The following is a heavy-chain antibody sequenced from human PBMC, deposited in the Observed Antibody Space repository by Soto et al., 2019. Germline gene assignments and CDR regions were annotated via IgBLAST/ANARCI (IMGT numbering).Heavy chain of an antibody. Sequence: ASVKVSCKASGYSFSSYYMHWVRQAPGQGLEWMGIINPSGGSTTYAQKFQGRVTMTRDTSTSTVYMELSSLTSEDTAVYYCDRESVSGRRFDYWGEGTLVTVS. J-gene: IGHJ4*02. CDR3: DRESVSGRRFDY. CDR1: GYSFSSYY. D-gene: IGHD6-19*01. V-gene: IGHV1-46*03. CDR2: INPSGGST.